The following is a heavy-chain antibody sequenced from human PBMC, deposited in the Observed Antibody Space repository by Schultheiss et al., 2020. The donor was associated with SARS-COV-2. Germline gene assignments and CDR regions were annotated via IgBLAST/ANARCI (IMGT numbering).Heavy chain of an antibody. CDR1: GFIFSTYN. D-gene: IGHD1-1*01. CDR3: ATQIQLDLYYNYYGMDV. Sequence: ESLKISCAASGFIFSTYNMNWVRQAPGKGLEWVSSISSNGFYTFYADSVKGRFSMSRDNVKNALYLQLNSLRAEDTAVYYCATQIQLDLYYNYYGMDVWGQGTTVTVSS. CDR2: ISSNGFYT. J-gene: IGHJ6*02. V-gene: IGHV3-21*01.